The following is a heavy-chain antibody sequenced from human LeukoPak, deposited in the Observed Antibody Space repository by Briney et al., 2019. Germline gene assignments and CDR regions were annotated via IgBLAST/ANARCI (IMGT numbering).Heavy chain of an antibody. J-gene: IGHJ4*02. D-gene: IGHD2-15*01. CDR1: GSSISSDYY. CDR2: IKHRGRS. CDR3: ARVVGATSIDY. V-gene: IGHV4-38-2*02. Sequence: SETLSLACSVSGSSISSDYYWGWVRQPPGKGVEWTGSIKHRGRSYYNPSLKSRVTISVDTSKNPFSLQLSSVIAADTAVYYCARVVGATSIDYWGQGILVTVSS.